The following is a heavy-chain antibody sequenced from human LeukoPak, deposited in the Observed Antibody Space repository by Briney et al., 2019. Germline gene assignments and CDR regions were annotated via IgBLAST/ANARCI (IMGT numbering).Heavy chain of an antibody. CDR3: ARDLTYSSGWYRFDY. Sequence: SQTLSLTCAISGDSVSSNSAGWNWIRQSPSRGLEWLGRTYYRSKWYNDYAESMKSRITINPDTSKNQFSLRLNSVTPEDTAVYYCARDLTYSSGWYRFDYWGQGTLVTVSS. V-gene: IGHV6-1*01. J-gene: IGHJ4*02. CDR1: GDSVSSNSAG. D-gene: IGHD6-19*01. CDR2: TYYRSKWYN.